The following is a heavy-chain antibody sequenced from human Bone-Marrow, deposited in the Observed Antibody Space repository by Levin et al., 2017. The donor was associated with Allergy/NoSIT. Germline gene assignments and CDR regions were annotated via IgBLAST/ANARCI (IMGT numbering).Heavy chain of an antibody. CDR1: GFTFTDFW. V-gene: IGHV3-7*01. D-gene: IGHD3-16*01. CDR2: ISPDGSQQ. Sequence: GGSLRLSCAASGFTFTDFWMTWIRQSPGKGLEWVVNISPDGSQQDYADSVRGRFTASRDNAKESLYLQMDSLGATDTATYYCAVGAHFWGQGTLVTVSS. J-gene: IGHJ4*02. CDR3: AVGAHF.